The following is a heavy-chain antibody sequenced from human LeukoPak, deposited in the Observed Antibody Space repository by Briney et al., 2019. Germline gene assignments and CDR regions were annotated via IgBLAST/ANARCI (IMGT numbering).Heavy chain of an antibody. CDR3: ARGSPRLFTKVRGVKAFDI. V-gene: IGHV4-34*01. D-gene: IGHD3-10*01. CDR2: INHSGST. CDR1: GGSFSGYY. J-gene: IGHJ3*02. Sequence: SETLSLTCAVYGGSFSGYYWSWIRQPLGKGLEWIGEINHSGSTNYNPSLKSRVTISVDTSKNQFSLKLSSVTAADTAVYYCARGSPRLFTKVRGVKAFDIWGQGTMVTVSP.